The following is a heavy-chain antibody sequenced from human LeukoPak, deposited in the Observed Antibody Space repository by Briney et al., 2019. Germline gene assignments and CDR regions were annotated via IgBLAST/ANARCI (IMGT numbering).Heavy chain of an antibody. V-gene: IGHV1-18*01. CDR1: GYTFTSYG. Sequence: GASVKVSCKASGYTFTSYGISWVRQAPGQGLEWMGWISAYNGNTNYAQKLQGRVTMTTDTSTSTAYIELRRLRSDDTAVYYCARDGKSRRITMVRGVIGGFDYWGQGTLVTVSS. D-gene: IGHD3-10*01. CDR3: ARDGKSRRITMVRGVIGGFDY. CDR2: ISAYNGNT. J-gene: IGHJ4*02.